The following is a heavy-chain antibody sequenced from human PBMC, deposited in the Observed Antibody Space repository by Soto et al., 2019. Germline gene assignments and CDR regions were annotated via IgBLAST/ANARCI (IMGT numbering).Heavy chain of an antibody. CDR3: AHSYSSSPDDGFDV. D-gene: IGHD6-6*01. Sequence: QITLKESGQTLVKPTQMLTLTCTFSGFSLSTRGVGVGWIRQPPGEALEWLALIYWDDDERYSPSLGSRLTITQNTPKNQVVLTMTNMEPVDTGTYYCAHSYSSSPDDGFDVWGQGTRVTVSS. CDR1: GFSLSTRGVG. J-gene: IGHJ3*01. V-gene: IGHV2-5*02. CDR2: IYWDDDE.